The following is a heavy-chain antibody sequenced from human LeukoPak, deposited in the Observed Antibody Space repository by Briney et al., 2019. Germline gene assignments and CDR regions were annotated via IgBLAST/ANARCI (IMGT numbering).Heavy chain of an antibody. CDR3: ARGGGLNYYYYYMDV. V-gene: IGHV4-34*01. CDR2: INHSGST. J-gene: IGHJ6*03. CDR1: GGSFSGYY. D-gene: IGHD6-25*01. Sequence: SETLSLTCAVYGGSFSGYYWSWIRQPPGKGLEWIGEINHSGSTNYNPSLKSRVTISVDTSKNQFSLKLSSVTAADTAVYYCARGGGLNYYYYYMDVWGKGTTVTVSS.